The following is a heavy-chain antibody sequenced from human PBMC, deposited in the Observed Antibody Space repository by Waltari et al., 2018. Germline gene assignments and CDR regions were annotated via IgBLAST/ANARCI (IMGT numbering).Heavy chain of an antibody. J-gene: IGHJ4*02. Sequence: EVQLVVSGGGFVQSGGSVSLFCSASGFIFSNYAMHWVRQAPGKRLEYVSAISNNGDTTYYIDSVKGRFSISRDNSKNTLYLQVNSLTTEDSAVYYCVKLSSDIWGQGTRVTVSS. CDR3: VKLSSDI. D-gene: IGHD3-16*02. CDR1: GFIFSNYA. V-gene: IGHV3-64D*08. CDR2: ISNNGDTT.